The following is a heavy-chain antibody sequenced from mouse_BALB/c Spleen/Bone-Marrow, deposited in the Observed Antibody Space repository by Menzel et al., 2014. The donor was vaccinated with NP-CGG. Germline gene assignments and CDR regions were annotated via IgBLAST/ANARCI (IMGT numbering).Heavy chain of an antibody. D-gene: IGHD2-4*01. CDR3: ARDDFGPDY. J-gene: IGHJ2*01. Sequence: LVESGAELVRPGSSVKISCKASGYAFSSFWMNWMKQRPGQGPEWIGQIHPGDGDTNYNGKFKGKAAPTADMSSSTAYIQLSSLTSEDSAVYFCARDDFGPDYWGQGTTLTVSS. V-gene: IGHV1-80*01. CDR1: GYAFSSFW. CDR2: IHPGDGDT.